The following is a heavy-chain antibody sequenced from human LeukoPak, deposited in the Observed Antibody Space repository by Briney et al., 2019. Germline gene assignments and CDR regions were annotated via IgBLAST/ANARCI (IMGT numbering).Heavy chain of an antibody. Sequence: PSGTLSLTCAVSGGSISSSNWWSWVRQPPGKGLEWIGEIYHSGSTNYNPSLKSRVTISVDKSKNQFSLKLSSVTAADTAVYYCAREIVVVVAATPNAFDIWGQGTMVTASS. CDR3: AREIVVVVAATPNAFDI. D-gene: IGHD2-15*01. CDR2: IYHSGST. CDR1: GGSISSSNW. V-gene: IGHV4-4*02. J-gene: IGHJ3*02.